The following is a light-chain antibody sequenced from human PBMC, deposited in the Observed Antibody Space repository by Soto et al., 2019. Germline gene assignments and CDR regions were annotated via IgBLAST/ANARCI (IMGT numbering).Light chain of an antibody. CDR1: QGISSY. Sequence: PLTQSPSFPSASLGDRVTIPCRASQGISSYLAWYQQKPGKAPNLLIYAASTLQSGVPSRFSGSESGTEFTLTISSLQPEDFATYYCQQLNTYPLTFGGGTKVEIK. J-gene: IGKJ4*01. CDR2: AAS. V-gene: IGKV1-9*01. CDR3: QQLNTYPLT.